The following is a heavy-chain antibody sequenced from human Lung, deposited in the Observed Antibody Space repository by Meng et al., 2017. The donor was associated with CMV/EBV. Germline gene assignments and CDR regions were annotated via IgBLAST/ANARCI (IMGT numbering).Heavy chain of an antibody. CDR2: ISAKNGDT. J-gene: IGHJ4*02. CDR1: RYNFDIFV. Sequence: CKASRYNFDIFVMTWVRQAPGQGLEWVGWISAKNGDTRYARKFQGRVTVTTDTSTKTVYMELRGLRSDDSAIYYCARAGAEVTTHFDFWGQGTLVTVSS. V-gene: IGHV1-18*04. D-gene: IGHD2-21*02. CDR3: ARAGAEVTTHFDF.